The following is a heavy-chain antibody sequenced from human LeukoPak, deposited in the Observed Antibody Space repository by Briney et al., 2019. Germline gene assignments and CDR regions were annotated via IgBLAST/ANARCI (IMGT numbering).Heavy chain of an antibody. Sequence: GGSLRLSCAASGFTFSSYAMSWVRQAPGKGLEWVSAISGSGGSTYYADSVKGRFTISRDNSKNTLYLQMNSLRAEGTAVYYCANGDDFWGGYFGNGMDVWGQGTTVTVSS. CDR1: GFTFSSYA. J-gene: IGHJ6*02. D-gene: IGHD3-3*01. V-gene: IGHV3-23*01. CDR3: ANGDDFWGGYFGNGMDV. CDR2: ISGSGGST.